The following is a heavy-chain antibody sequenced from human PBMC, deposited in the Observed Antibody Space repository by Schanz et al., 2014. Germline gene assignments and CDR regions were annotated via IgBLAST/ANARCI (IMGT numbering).Heavy chain of an antibody. D-gene: IGHD6-13*01. V-gene: IGHV1-46*01. CDR3: ARSGSSNWYCFDY. CDR1: GYTFTSYS. J-gene: IGHJ4*02. CDR2: INLSGGST. Sequence: QVQLVHSGAEVKKPGASVKVSCKASGYTFTSYSMHWVRQAPGQGLEWMGIINLSGGSTNNAQKFQGRLTMTRDTSTSTVYMEVSSLRSEDTAVYYCARSGSSNWYCFDYWGQGTLVTVSS.